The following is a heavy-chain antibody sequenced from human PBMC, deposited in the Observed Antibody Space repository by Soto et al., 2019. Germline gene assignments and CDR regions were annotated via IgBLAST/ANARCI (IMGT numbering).Heavy chain of an antibody. D-gene: IGHD2-21*02. CDR2: IYYSGST. Sequence: ASETLSLTCTVSGGSISSGGYYWSWIRQHPGKGLEWIGYIYYSGSTYYNPSLKSRVTISVDTSKNQFSLKLSSVTAADTAVYYCARSRAAYCGGDCYHAEYFQHWGQGTLVTAPQ. V-gene: IGHV4-31*03. J-gene: IGHJ1*01. CDR1: GGSISSGGYY. CDR3: ARSRAAYCGGDCYHAEYFQH.